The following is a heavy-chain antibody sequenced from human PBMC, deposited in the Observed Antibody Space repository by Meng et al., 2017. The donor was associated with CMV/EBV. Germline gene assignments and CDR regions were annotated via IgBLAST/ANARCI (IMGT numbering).Heavy chain of an antibody. CDR2: IYYSGST. V-gene: IGHV4-61*01. J-gene: IGHJ6*02. CDR3: ARLGKNYYGMDV. Sequence: SETLSLTCTVSGDSVSTGSYYWSWIRQPPGKGLEWIGYIYYSGSTNYNPSLKSRVTISVDTSKNQFSLKLSSVTAADTAVYYCARLGKNYYGMDVWGQGTTVTVSS. CDR1: GDSVSTGSYY.